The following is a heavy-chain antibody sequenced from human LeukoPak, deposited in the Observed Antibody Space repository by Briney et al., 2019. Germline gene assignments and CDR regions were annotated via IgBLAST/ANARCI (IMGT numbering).Heavy chain of an antibody. J-gene: IGHJ4*02. CDR2: IYYSGST. CDR3: ARGGAYPPPPDY. D-gene: IGHD1-26*01. Sequence: SETLSLTCTVSGGSLSSYYWSWIRQPPGKGLEWIGYIYYSGSTNYNPSLKSRVTISVDTSKNQFSLKLSSVTAADTAVYYCARGGAYPPPPDYWGQGTLVTVSS. V-gene: IGHV4-59*01. CDR1: GGSLSSYY.